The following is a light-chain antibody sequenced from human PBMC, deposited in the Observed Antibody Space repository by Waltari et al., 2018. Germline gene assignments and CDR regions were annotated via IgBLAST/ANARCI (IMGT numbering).Light chain of an antibody. CDR3: SSYTSSSPWV. CDR1: SSDVGGYNY. CDR2: EVS. Sequence: QSALTQPASVSGSPGQSITISCTGTSSDVGGYNYVSWYQQHPGKAPKLMIYEVSNRPSGVSNRFSGSKSGTTASLTISGLQAEDEADYYCSSYTSSSPWVFGGGTKLTVL. J-gene: IGLJ3*02. V-gene: IGLV2-14*01.